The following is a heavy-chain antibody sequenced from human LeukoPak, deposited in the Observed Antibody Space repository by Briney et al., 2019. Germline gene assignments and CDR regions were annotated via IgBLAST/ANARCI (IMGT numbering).Heavy chain of an antibody. J-gene: IGHJ4*02. D-gene: IGHD1-26*01. CDR3: ATGGVWDLLNY. Sequence: ASVKVSCKGFGNTLNELSYHRGPKAPGKGLEWMGGFDPGDGKIIYAQKFQGRVTMTEDRSTDTAYMDLISLRSDDTAVYYCATGGVWDLLNYWGQGTLVTVSS. CDR1: GNTLNELS. V-gene: IGHV1-24*01. CDR2: FDPGDGKI.